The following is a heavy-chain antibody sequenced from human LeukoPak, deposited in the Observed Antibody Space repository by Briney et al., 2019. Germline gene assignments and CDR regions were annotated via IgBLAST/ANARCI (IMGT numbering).Heavy chain of an antibody. CDR1: GGSISSSSYY. Sequence: SETLSLTCTVSGGSISSSSYYWGWIRQPPGKGLEWIGSIYYSGSTSYSPSLKSRVTISVDTSKNQFSLKLSSVTAADTAVYYCARDHYYDSSGYTFRHWGQGTLVTVSS. CDR2: IYYSGST. CDR3: ARDHYYDSSGYTFRH. D-gene: IGHD3-22*01. V-gene: IGHV4-39*07. J-gene: IGHJ1*01.